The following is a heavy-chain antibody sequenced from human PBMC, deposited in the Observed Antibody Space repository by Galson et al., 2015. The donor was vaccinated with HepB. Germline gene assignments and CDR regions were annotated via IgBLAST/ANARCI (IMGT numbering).Heavy chain of an antibody. J-gene: IGHJ6*02. Sequence: CAISGDSVSNNSVAWNWIRQSPSRGLEWLGRTYYRSKWYNDYAVSVKSRITINPDTSKNQFSLQLSSVTPEDTAVYYCARDHLLSLPPYYYYYGLDVWGQGTTVTVSS. D-gene: IGHD2-15*01. V-gene: IGHV6-1*01. CDR1: GDSVSNNSVA. CDR3: ARDHLLSLPPYYYYYGLDV. CDR2: TYYRSKWYN.